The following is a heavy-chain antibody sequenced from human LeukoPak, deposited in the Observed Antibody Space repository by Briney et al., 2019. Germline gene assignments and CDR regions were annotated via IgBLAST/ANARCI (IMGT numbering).Heavy chain of an antibody. CDR2: IKSDGSET. CDR3: ASDRVFYGLDV. Sequence: GGSLRLSCAASGFTFNNFAMAWVRQAPGKGLMWVSRIKSDGSETSYADSVKGRFTISRDNARNTLYLQMNSLRPEDTAIYYCASDRVFYGLDVWGQGTTVTVSS. J-gene: IGHJ6*02. CDR1: GFTFNNFA. V-gene: IGHV3-74*01.